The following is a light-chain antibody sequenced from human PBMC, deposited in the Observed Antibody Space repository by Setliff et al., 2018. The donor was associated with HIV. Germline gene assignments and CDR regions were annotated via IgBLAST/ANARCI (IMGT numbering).Light chain of an antibody. V-gene: IGLV2-23*02. CDR3: CSYAGTNMPYV. CDR2: EVT. J-gene: IGLJ1*01. CDR1: SSDVGSYSL. Sequence: QSALTQPASASGLPGQSITISCTGTSSDVGSYSLVSWYQHHPGKAPKVMIYEVTKRPSGVSARFSGSKSGNTASLTISGLQAEDEADYYCCSYAGTNMPYVFGPGTRSPS.